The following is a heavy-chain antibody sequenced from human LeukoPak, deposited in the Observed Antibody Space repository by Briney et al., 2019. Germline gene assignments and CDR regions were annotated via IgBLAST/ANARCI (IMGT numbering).Heavy chain of an antibody. CDR1: GFTLSSYW. D-gene: IGHD1-26*01. Sequence: GGSLRLSCAASGFTLSSYWMSWVRQAPGKGLEWVANIKQDGSEKYYVDSVKGRFTISRDNAKNSLYLQMNSLRAEDTAVYYCARNQWEPGESTYYYYYGMDVWGQGTTVTVSS. CDR3: ARNQWEPGESTYYYYYGMDV. V-gene: IGHV3-7*01. J-gene: IGHJ6*02. CDR2: IKQDGSEK.